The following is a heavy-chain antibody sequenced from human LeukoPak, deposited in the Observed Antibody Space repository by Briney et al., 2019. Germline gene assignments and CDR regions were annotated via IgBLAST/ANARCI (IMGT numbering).Heavy chain of an antibody. CDR2: IKQDGSEK. Sequence: GGSLRLSCAASGFTFSSYWMSWVRQAPGKGLEWVAKIKQDGSEKYYVDSVKGRFTISRDNAKNSLYLQMNSLRAEDTAVYYCARALWDYYGSGSYYLYFDYWGQGTLVTVSS. D-gene: IGHD3-10*01. V-gene: IGHV3-7*04. CDR3: ARALWDYYGSGSYYLYFDY. CDR1: GFTFSSYW. J-gene: IGHJ4*02.